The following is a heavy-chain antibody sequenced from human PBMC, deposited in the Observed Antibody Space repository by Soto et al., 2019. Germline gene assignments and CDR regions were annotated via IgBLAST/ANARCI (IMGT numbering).Heavy chain of an antibody. CDR2: IYTSGST. V-gene: IGHV4-4*07. CDR3: ASGYRSRWSNHMDV. J-gene: IGHJ6*02. D-gene: IGHD6-13*01. CDR1: GGSISSYY. Sequence: SETLCLTGTVSGGSISSYYWRWMRQPAGKGLDWIGRIYTSGSTNYNPSLKSRVTMSVDTSENQFSLKLSSVTAADTAVYYSASGYRSRWSNHMDVCHQGNTRTASS.